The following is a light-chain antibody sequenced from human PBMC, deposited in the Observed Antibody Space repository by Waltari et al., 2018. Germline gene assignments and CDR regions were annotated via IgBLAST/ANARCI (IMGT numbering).Light chain of an antibody. Sequence: SYELTQPSSVSVSPGQTARITCPGDVLAKKTYARWFQQKPGQAPVLGIYKDSERPSGIPERFSGSSSGTTVTLTISGAQVEDEADYYCYSAADNNRGVFGGGTKLTVL. V-gene: IGLV3-27*01. CDR2: KDS. CDR1: VLAKKTY. CDR3: YSAADNNRGV. J-gene: IGLJ2*01.